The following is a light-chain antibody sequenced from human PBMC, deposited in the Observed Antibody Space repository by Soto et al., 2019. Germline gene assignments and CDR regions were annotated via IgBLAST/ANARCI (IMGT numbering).Light chain of an antibody. Sequence: QSVLTQPASVSGSPGQSITISCTGTSSDVGGYNYVSWYQQHPGKAPKLMIYDVSNRPSGVSTRFSGSKSGNTASLTISGLQAEDEADYYCSSYRNSNTLRYVFGTGTKLTVL. CDR2: DVS. CDR1: SSDVGGYNY. CDR3: SSYRNSNTLRYV. V-gene: IGLV2-14*03. J-gene: IGLJ1*01.